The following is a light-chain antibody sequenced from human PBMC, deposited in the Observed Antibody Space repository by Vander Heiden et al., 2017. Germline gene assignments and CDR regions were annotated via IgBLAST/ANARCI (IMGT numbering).Light chain of an antibody. Sequence: SYELTQPPSVSVSPGQTARITCSGDTLPKQYAYWYRQKPGQAPVWGIYNDNERPSGIPERFSGSSSGTTATLPITEVQAEEEADYYWQSEDSSGAWWVFGGGTKVTGL. CDR1: TLPKQY. J-gene: IGLJ2*01. CDR2: NDN. V-gene: IGLV3-25*02. CDR3: QSEDSSGAWWV.